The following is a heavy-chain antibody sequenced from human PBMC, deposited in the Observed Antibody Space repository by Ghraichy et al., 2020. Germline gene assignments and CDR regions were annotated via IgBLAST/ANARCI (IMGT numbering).Heavy chain of an antibody. CDR3: ARVEASGSYSPDAFDI. CDR2: INHSGST. J-gene: IGHJ3*02. CDR1: GGSFSGYY. D-gene: IGHD1-26*01. V-gene: IGHV4-34*01. Sequence: SETLSLTCAVYGGSFSGYYWSWIRQPPGKGLEWIGEINHSGSTNYNPSLKSRVTISVDTSKNQFSLKLSSVTAADTAVYYCARVEASGSYSPDAFDIWGQGTMVTVSS.